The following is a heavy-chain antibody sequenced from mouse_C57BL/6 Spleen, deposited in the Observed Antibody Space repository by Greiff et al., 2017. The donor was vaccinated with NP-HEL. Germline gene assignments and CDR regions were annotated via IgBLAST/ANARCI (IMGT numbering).Heavy chain of an antibody. V-gene: IGHV5-16*01. Sequence: EVMLVESEGGLVQPGSSMKLSCTASGFTFSDYYMAWVRQVPEKGLEWVANINYDGSSTYYLDSLKSRFIISRDNAKNILYLQMSSLKSEDTATYYCARDDYDVRGFDYWGQGTPLTVSS. CDR3: ARDDYDVRGFDY. CDR2: INYDGSST. J-gene: IGHJ2*01. CDR1: GFTFSDYY. D-gene: IGHD2-4*01.